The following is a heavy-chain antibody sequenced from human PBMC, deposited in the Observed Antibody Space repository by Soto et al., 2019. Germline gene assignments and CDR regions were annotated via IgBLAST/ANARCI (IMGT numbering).Heavy chain of an antibody. Sequence: SETLPLTCTVSGGSISSGGYYWSWIRQHPGKGLEWIGYIYYSGSTYYNPSFKSRVTISVDTSKNQFSLKLSSVTAADTAVYYCASYQQSYAFDIWGQGTMVTVSS. CDR1: GGSISSGGYY. D-gene: IGHD2-2*01. CDR2: IYYSGST. V-gene: IGHV4-31*03. J-gene: IGHJ3*02. CDR3: ASYQQSYAFDI.